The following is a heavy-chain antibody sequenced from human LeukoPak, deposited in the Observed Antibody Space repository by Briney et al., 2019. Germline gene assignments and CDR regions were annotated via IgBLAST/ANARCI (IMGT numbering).Heavy chain of an antibody. V-gene: IGHV4-34*01. CDR3: ARAPGVRGALGSWFDP. J-gene: IGHJ5*02. CDR2: INHSGST. CDR1: GGSFSGYY. D-gene: IGHD3-10*01. Sequence: SETLSLTCAVYGGSFSGYYWSWIRQPPGKGLEWIGEINHSGSTNYNPSLKSRVTISVDTSKNQFSLKLSSVTAADTAVYYCARAPGVRGALGSWFDPWGQGTLVTVSS.